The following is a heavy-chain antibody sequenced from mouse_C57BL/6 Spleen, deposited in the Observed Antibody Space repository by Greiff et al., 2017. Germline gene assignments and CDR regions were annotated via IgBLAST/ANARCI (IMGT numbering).Heavy chain of an antibody. Sequence: QVQLQQSGAELVRPGASVKMSCKASGYTFTSYNMHWVKQTPRQGLEWIGAIYPGNGDTSYNQKFKGKATLNVDKSSSTAYMQLSRLTSEDSAVYCCARGYYYGSTDYWGQGTTLTVSS. CDR1: GYTFTSYN. CDR2: IYPGNGDT. J-gene: IGHJ2*01. D-gene: IGHD1-1*01. V-gene: IGHV1-12*01. CDR3: ARGYYYGSTDY.